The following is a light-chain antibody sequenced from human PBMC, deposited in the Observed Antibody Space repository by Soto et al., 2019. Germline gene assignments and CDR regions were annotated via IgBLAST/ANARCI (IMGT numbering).Light chain of an antibody. Sequence: QSVLTQPPSVSGAPGQRVTISCTGSSSNIGAGYDVHWYQQLPGTAPKLLIYGNGNRPSGVPDRFSGSKSGTSASLAITGLQAEDEAHYYCQSYDSSLRVVFGTGTKLTVL. CDR1: SSNIGAGYD. J-gene: IGLJ1*01. V-gene: IGLV1-40*01. CDR2: GNG. CDR3: QSYDSSLRVV.